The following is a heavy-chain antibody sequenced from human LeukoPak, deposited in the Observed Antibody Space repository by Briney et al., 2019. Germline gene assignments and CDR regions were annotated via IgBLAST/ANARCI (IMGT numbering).Heavy chain of an antibody. D-gene: IGHD6-19*01. J-gene: IGHJ5*02. Sequence: ASVKVSCKASGGTFSSYAISWVRQAPGQGLEWMGGIIPIFGTANYAQKFQGRVTITADESTSTAYMELSSPRSEDTAVYYCAREVVAGNENWFDPWGQGTLVTVSS. CDR2: IIPIFGTA. CDR1: GGTFSSYA. V-gene: IGHV1-69*13. CDR3: AREVVAGNENWFDP.